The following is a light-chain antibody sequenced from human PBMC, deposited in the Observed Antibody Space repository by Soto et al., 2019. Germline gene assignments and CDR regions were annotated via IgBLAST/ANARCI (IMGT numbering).Light chain of an antibody. V-gene: IGKV1-27*01. J-gene: IGKJ4*01. CDR3: QKFSAVPT. CDR2: AAS. CDR1: QAIYNY. Sequence: DIQMTQSSSSLPASVGDRVTITCRASQAIYNYLAWYQQKPGKVPTLLISAASTLQSGVPSRFSGSGSGTDFTLTISSLQPEDVATYYCQKFSAVPTFGGGTKVEI.